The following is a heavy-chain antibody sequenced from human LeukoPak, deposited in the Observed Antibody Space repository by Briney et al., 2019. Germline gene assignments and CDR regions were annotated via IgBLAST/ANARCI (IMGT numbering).Heavy chain of an antibody. D-gene: IGHD3-10*01. CDR2: IYPNNGPT. J-gene: IGHJ4*02. Sequence: EASVKVSCKASGYTFSGTGRYLYWLRQAPGQGLECMVWIYPNNGPTAYAQNVQGRVAMTRDTSITTAYMELRRLRPDDTAVYYCARDGPAQMVDFDYWGQGTLVTVSS. CDR1: GYTFSGTGRY. CDR3: ARDGPAQMVDFDY. V-gene: IGHV1-2*02.